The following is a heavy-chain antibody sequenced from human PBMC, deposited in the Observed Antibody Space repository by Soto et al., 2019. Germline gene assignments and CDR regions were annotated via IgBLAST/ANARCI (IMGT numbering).Heavy chain of an antibody. V-gene: IGHV4-39*01. J-gene: IGHJ4*02. D-gene: IGHD3-10*01. CDR2: IYYIGST. CDR1: GGSISSSSYY. CDR3: ARVGALWFGEGGDY. Sequence: QLQLQESGPGLVKPSETLSLTCTVSGGSISSSSYYWGWIRQPPGKGLEWIGSIYYIGSTYYNPSLKSRVTISVDTSKNQFSRKLSSVAAADTAVYYCARVGALWFGEGGDYWGQGTLVTVSS.